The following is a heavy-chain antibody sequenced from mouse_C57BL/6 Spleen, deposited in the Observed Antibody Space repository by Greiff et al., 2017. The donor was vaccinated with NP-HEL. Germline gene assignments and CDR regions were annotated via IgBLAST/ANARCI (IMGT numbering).Heavy chain of an antibody. J-gene: IGHJ4*01. V-gene: IGHV1-81*01. CDR2: IYPRSGNT. Sequence: QVQLQQSGAELARPGASVKLSCKASGYTFTSYGISWVKQRTGQGLEWIGEIYPRSGNTYYNEKFKGKATLTADKSSSTAYMELRSLTSEDSAVYFCARGRKNGYYEYAMDYWGQGTSVTVSS. CDR3: ARGRKNGYYEYAMDY. CDR1: GYTFTSYG. D-gene: IGHD2-3*01.